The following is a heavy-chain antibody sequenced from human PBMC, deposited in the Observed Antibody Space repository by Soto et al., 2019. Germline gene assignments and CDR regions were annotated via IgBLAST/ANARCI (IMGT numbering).Heavy chain of an antibody. D-gene: IGHD6-6*01. V-gene: IGHV4-61*01. CDR2: IYYSGST. Sequence: PSETLSLTCTVSGGSVSSGSYYWSWIRQPPGKGLEWIGYIYYSGSTNYNPSLKSRVTISVDTSKNQFSLKLSSVTAADTAVYYCAREYSSFVDYWGQGTLVTVSS. CDR1: GGSVSSGSYY. CDR3: AREYSSFVDY. J-gene: IGHJ4*02.